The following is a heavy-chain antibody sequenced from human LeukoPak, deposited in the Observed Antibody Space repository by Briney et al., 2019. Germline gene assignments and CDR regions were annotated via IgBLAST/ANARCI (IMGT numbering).Heavy chain of an antibody. CDR2: INPNSGGT. J-gene: IGHJ5*02. CDR1: GYTFTGYY. CDR3: ARDFAYGEYGLNWFDP. D-gene: IGHD4-17*01. Sequence: GASVKVSCKASGYTFTGYYMHWVRQAPGQGLEWMGWINPNSGGTNYAQKFQGRVTMTRDTSISTAYMELSRLRSDDTAVYYCARDFAYGEYGLNWFDPWGQGTLVTVSS. V-gene: IGHV1-2*02.